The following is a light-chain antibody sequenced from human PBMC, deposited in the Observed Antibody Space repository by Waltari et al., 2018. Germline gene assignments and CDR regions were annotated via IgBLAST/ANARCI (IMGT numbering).Light chain of an antibody. CDR1: WSNIGAGYD. CDR3: QSYDTSLGVV. Sequence: QSVLTQPPSVSGAPGQRVTIPCTGSWSNIGAGYDDHWYQQLPGKAPTLLVYGVNTRPPGVPDRFFGSKSGTSASLAIPGLQPEDEADYYCQSYDTSLGVVFGGGTKLTVL. J-gene: IGLJ2*01. V-gene: IGLV1-40*01. CDR2: GVN.